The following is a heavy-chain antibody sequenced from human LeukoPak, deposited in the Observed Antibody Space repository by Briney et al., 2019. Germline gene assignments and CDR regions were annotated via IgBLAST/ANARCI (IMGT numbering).Heavy chain of an antibody. D-gene: IGHD5-12*01. CDR1: GYTFTIYD. J-gene: IGHJ3*02. Sequence: ASVTVSFKASGYTFTIYDINWVRQAPGQGLEWMGWMNPNSGNTGYAQKFQGRVTMTRNTSISTAYMELSSLRSEDTAVYYCARRYEPLNDAFDIWGQGTMVTVSS. V-gene: IGHV1-8*02. CDR3: ARRYEPLNDAFDI. CDR2: MNPNSGNT.